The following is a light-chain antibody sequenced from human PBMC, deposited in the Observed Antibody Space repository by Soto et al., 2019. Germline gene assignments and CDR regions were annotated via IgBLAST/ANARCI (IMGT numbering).Light chain of an antibody. CDR2: AAS. J-gene: IGKJ1*01. CDR3: QQYNLYPWT. Sequence: DIQMTQSPSTLSASVGDRVTITCRASQSISSWLAWYQQKPGKAPKLLIYAASSLESGVPSRFSGSGSGTEFTLTISSLQPDDFATYYCQQYNLYPWTFGQGTKVEIQ. V-gene: IGKV1-5*01. CDR1: QSISSW.